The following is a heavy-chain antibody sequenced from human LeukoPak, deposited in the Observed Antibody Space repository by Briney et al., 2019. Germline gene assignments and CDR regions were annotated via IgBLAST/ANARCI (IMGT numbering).Heavy chain of an antibody. Sequence: GGSLRLSCAASGFTFSSYSMNWVRQAPGKGLEWVSSIRSSSSYIYYADSEKGRFTISRDNSKNTLYLQMNSLRAEDTAVYYCAKDYNYGDYSRGFDYWGQGTLVTVSS. D-gene: IGHD4-17*01. CDR1: GFTFSSYS. CDR2: IRSSSSYI. J-gene: IGHJ4*02. CDR3: AKDYNYGDYSRGFDY. V-gene: IGHV3-21*04.